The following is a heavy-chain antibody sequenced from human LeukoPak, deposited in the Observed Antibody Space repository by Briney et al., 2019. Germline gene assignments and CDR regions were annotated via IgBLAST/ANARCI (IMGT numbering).Heavy chain of an antibody. CDR1: GYNFTNYA. J-gene: IGHJ3*01. V-gene: IGHV7-4-1*02. CDR3: ATSLGAGSDAFAL. CDR2: INTNTGHP. Sequence: ASVLVSCKASGYNFTNYALNWVRQTPGQGLEWMGWINTNTGHPTYGQGFTPRFVFSLDTSVSTAFLQITTLKPADTAIYCCATSLGAGSDAFALWGQGTMVTVSS. D-gene: IGHD6-13*01.